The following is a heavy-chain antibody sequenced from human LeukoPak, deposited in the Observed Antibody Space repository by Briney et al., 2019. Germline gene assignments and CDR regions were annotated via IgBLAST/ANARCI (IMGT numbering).Heavy chain of an antibody. CDR2: ISGSGGST. CDR1: GFTFSSYA. V-gene: IGHV3-23*01. Sequence: GGSLRLSCAASGFTFSSYAMSWVRQAPGKGLEWVSAISGSGGSTYYADSVKGRFTISRDNSKNTLYLQMNSLRAEDTAVYYCAKGAYCSGGSCPYAFDIWGQGTMVTVSS. CDR3: AKGAYCSGGSCPYAFDI. J-gene: IGHJ3*02. D-gene: IGHD2-15*01.